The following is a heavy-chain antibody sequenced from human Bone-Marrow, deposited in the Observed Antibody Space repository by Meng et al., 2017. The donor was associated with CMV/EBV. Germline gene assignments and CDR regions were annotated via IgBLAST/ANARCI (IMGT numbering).Heavy chain of an antibody. CDR2: ISGSGSTI. J-gene: IGHJ4*02. CDR3: ARKGAAGATLGY. CDR1: GFMFRSYS. V-gene: IGHV3-48*04. D-gene: IGHD6-13*01. Sequence: GESLKISCAASGFMFRSYSMHWVRQAPGKGLEWVSYISGSGSTIYYADSVKGRFTISRDNAKNSLYLQMNSLRADDTAVYYCARKGAAGATLGYWGQGTLVTVSS.